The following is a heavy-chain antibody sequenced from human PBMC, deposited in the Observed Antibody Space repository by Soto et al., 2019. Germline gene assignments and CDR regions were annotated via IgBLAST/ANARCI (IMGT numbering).Heavy chain of an antibody. J-gene: IGHJ4*02. D-gene: IGHD2-21*01. CDR3: ARALSDLNCCCY. Sequence: ASVKVSCKASGYTFTSYYMHWVRQAPGQGLEWMGWINPNSGGTNYAQKFQGWVTMTRDTSISTAYMELSRLRSDDTAVYYCARALSDLNCCCYWGQGTLVTGSS. CDR2: INPNSGGT. CDR1: GYTFTSYY. V-gene: IGHV1-2*04.